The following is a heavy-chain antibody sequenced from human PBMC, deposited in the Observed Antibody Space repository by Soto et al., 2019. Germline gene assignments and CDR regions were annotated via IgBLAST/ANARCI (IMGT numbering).Heavy chain of an antibody. D-gene: IGHD3-9*01. Sequence: SGGPVAHTTQTPRLPPQLSGFSLSASGVGLDWIRQHPGNAPEWLAVMYWDEGKRYSPSLKTRLNITKDTSKNQVVLTLTSVDPVDTATYYCTHRTAYDISTGYYPFDYWGQGSLVTVSS. V-gene: IGHV2-5*02. CDR1: GFSLSASGVG. J-gene: IGHJ4*02. CDR2: MYWDEGK. CDR3: THRTAYDISTGYYPFDY.